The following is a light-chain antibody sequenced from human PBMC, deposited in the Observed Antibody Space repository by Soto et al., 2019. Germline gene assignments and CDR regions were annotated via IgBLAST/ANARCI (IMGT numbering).Light chain of an antibody. Sequence: QSVLTQPPSVSGAPGQRVTISCTGSGSNIGAGYDVHWYQHLPGTAPKLLIYTNINRPSGVPDRFSASKSGTSASLAITGLQAGDEADYYCQSYDSSLSGVFGSGTKLTVL. J-gene: IGLJ1*01. CDR1: GSNIGAGYD. CDR2: TNI. CDR3: QSYDSSLSGV. V-gene: IGLV1-40*01.